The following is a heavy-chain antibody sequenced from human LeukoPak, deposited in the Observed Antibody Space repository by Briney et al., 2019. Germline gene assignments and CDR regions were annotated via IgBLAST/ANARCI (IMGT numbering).Heavy chain of an antibody. CDR1: GGSFSGYY. CDR3: ASGRSGSYYPFDY. J-gene: IGHJ4*02. CDR2: INHSGST. D-gene: IGHD1-26*01. V-gene: IGHV4-34*01. Sequence: PSETLSLTCAVYGGSFSGYYWSWIRQPPGKGLEWIGEINHSGSTNYNPSLKSRVTISVDTSKNPFSLKLSSVTAADTAVYYCASGRSGSYYPFDYWGQGTLVTVSS.